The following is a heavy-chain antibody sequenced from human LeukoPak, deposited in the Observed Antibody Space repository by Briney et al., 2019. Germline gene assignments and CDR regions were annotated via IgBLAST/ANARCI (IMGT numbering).Heavy chain of an antibody. Sequence: PGGSLRLSCAASGFTFSSYAMHWVRQAPGKGLEWVAVISYDGSNKYYADSVKGRFTISRDNSKNTLYLQMNSLRAEDTAVYYCAKDRSFRGYCSGGSCLSDYWGQRTLVTVSS. V-gene: IGHV3-30-3*01. CDR3: AKDRSFRGYCSGGSCLSDY. CDR2: ISYDGSNK. CDR1: GFTFSSYA. D-gene: IGHD2-15*01. J-gene: IGHJ4*02.